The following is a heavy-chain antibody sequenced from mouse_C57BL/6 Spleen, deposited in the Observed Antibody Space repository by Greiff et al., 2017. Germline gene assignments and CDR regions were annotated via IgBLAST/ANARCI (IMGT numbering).Heavy chain of an antibody. CDR2: INPNYGTT. D-gene: IGHD2-1*01. CDR3: ARSSIYYGNYGYAMDY. CDR1: GYSFTDYN. J-gene: IGHJ4*01. Sequence: EVKLMESGPELVKPGASVKISCKASGYSFTDYNMNWVKQSNGKSLEWIGVINPNYGTTSYNQKFKGKATLTVDQSSSTAYMQLNSLTSEDSAVYYCARSSIYYGNYGYAMDYWGQGTSVTVSS. V-gene: IGHV1-39*01.